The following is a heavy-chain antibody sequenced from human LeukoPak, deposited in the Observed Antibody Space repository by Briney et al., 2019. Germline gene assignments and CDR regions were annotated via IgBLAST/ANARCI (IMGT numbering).Heavy chain of an antibody. CDR1: GYTFTGYY. Sequence: ASVKVSCKASGYTFTGYYMHWVRQAPGQGLEWMGWINPNSGGTNYAQKLQGRVTMTRDTSISTAYMELSRLRSDDTAVYYCARDGAAADSVYFDYWGQGTLVTVSS. CDR2: INPNSGGT. CDR3: ARDGAAADSVYFDY. V-gene: IGHV1-2*02. J-gene: IGHJ4*02. D-gene: IGHD6-13*01.